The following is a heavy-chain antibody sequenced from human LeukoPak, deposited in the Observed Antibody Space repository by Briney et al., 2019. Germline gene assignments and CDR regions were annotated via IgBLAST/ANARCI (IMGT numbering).Heavy chain of an antibody. D-gene: IGHD3-9*01. V-gene: IGHV4-4*07. CDR3: ARESGSFYDRSFDY. CDR1: GGSISSYY. CDR2: IYTSGST. Sequence: SETLSLTCTVSGGSISSYYWSWTRQPAGKGLEWIGRIYTSGSTNYNPSLKSRVTMSVDTSKNQFSLKLSSVTAADTAVYYCARESGSFYDRSFDYWGQGTLVTVSS. J-gene: IGHJ4*02.